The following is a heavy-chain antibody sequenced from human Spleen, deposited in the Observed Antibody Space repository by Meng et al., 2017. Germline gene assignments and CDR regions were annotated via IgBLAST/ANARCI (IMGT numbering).Heavy chain of an antibody. Sequence: ESGPGRVEPSGTLSLTCAVSGGSISSSNWWSWLRQPPGKGLEWIGEMYHTGSPNYNPSLKSRVTFSVDKSKNEFSLKLSSVTAADTAVYYCARVGGGSSSFFWFDPWGQGTLVTVSS. CDR1: GGSISSSNW. J-gene: IGHJ5*02. D-gene: IGHD6-6*01. CDR2: MYHTGSP. CDR3: ARVGGGSSSFFWFDP. V-gene: IGHV4-4*02.